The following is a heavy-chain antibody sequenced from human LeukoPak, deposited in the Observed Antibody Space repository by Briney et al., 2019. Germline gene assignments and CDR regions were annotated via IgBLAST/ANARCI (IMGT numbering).Heavy chain of an antibody. Sequence: ASVKVSCKASGYTFTGYYMHWVRQAPGQGLEWMGWINPNSGGTNYAQKFQGRVTMTRDTSTSTAYMELSRLRSDDTAVYYCARDPPTYYYDSSGRTFDYWGQGTLVTVSS. CDR3: ARDPPTYYYDSSGRTFDY. D-gene: IGHD3-22*01. CDR2: INPNSGGT. V-gene: IGHV1-2*02. CDR1: GYTFTGYY. J-gene: IGHJ4*02.